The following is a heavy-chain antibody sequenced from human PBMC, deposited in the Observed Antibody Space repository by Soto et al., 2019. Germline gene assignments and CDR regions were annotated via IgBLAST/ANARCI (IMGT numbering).Heavy chain of an antibody. Sequence: GGSLRLSCAASGFTFSSYATSWVRQAPGKGLEWVSAISGSGGSTYYADSVKGRFTISRDNSKNTLYLQMNSLRAEDTAVYYCACPAPGNYYYYGMDVWGQGTTVTVSS. CDR1: GFTFSSYA. V-gene: IGHV3-23*01. CDR3: ACPAPGNYYYYGMDV. CDR2: ISGSGGST. J-gene: IGHJ6*02.